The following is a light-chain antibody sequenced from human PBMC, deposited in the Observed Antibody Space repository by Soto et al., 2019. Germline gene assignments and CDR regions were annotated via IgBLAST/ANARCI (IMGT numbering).Light chain of an antibody. CDR1: QSVSSN. Sequence: ETVMTQSPATLSLSPGERATLSCRASQSVSSNLAWYQQKPGQAPRLLIYGASTRATDIPARFSGSGSGTEFTLTISSLQSEDFAVYYCQQYSKWPITFGQGTRLEIK. J-gene: IGKJ5*01. CDR2: GAS. V-gene: IGKV3-15*01. CDR3: QQYSKWPIT.